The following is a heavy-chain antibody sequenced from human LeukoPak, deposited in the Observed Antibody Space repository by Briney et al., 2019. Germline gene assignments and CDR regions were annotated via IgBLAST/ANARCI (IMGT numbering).Heavy chain of an antibody. J-gene: IGHJ5*02. Sequence: SETLSLTCTFCGGSISEYYWSWIGQPPGKGLEGIGYIYYSGTSNYDPFFKSRVTMSVDTSKNQFSLKLSSMTAADTAVYYCARESGVDPLRWFDPWGQGTLVTVSS. CDR2: IYYSGTS. V-gene: IGHV4-59*01. CDR3: ARESGVDPLRWFDP. D-gene: IGHD3-9*01. CDR1: GGSISEYY.